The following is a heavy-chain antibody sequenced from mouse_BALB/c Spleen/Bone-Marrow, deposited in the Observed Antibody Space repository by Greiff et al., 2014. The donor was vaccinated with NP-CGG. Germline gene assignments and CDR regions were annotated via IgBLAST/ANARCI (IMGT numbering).Heavy chain of an antibody. D-gene: IGHD2-3*01. CDR3: ERAYENVDYALDY. Sequence: SGPELVKPGALVKISCKASGYTFTSYDINWVKQRPGQGLEWIGWIYPGDGSTKYNEKFKGKATLTADRSSSTAYMQRSSRTCEDSAVYVCERAYENVDYALDYWGQGTAVTVDS. CDR2: IYPGDGST. V-gene: IGHV1S33*01. J-gene: IGHJ4*01. CDR1: GYTFTSYD.